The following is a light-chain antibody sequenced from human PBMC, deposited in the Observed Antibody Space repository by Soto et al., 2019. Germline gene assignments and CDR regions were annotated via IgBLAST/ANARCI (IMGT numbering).Light chain of an antibody. V-gene: IGKV3D-15*01. CDR2: DAS. J-gene: IGKJ4*01. CDR3: QPYNNWPLT. Sequence: EIVLTQSPGTLSLSPGERATLSCRASQSVSSSYLAWYQQKPGQAPRLLIYDASNRATGIPARFSGSRSGAEFTLTINSLQSEDFAVYYCQPYNNWPLTFGGGTRWIS. CDR1: QSVSSSY.